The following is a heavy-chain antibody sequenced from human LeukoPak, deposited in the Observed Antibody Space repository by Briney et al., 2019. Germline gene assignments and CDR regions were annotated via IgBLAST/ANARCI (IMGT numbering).Heavy chain of an antibody. J-gene: IGHJ4*02. Sequence: SQTLSLTCTVSGGSISSGDYYWSWIRQPPGKGLEWIGYIYYSGSTYYNPSLKSRVTISVDTSKNQFSLKLSSVTAADTAVYYCARGLDIVVVPAATEFDYWGQGTLVTVSS. CDR3: ARGLDIVVVPAATEFDY. D-gene: IGHD2-2*03. CDR2: IYYSGST. V-gene: IGHV4-30-4*08. CDR1: GGSISSGDYY.